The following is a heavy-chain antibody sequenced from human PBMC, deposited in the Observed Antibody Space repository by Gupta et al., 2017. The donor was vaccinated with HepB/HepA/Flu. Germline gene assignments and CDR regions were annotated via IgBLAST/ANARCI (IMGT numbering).Heavy chain of an antibody. V-gene: IGHV4-31*03. CDR1: GGFISSGGYY. J-gene: IGHJ6*03. CDR2: IYYSGST. Sequence: QVQLQESGPGLVQPSQTLSLTCTVSGGFISSGGYYWSWIRQHPGKGLEWIGYIYYSGSTYYNPSLKSRVTISVDTSKNQFSLKLSSVTAADTAVYYCARVRTYYYYYMDVWGKGTTVTVSS. CDR3: ARVRTYYYYYMDV.